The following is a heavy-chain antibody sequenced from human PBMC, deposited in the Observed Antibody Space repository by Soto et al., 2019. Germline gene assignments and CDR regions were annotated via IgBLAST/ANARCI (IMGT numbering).Heavy chain of an antibody. V-gene: IGHV1-2*02. CDR2: IGPESGAT. CDR1: GYTFTGHY. J-gene: IGHJ4*02. D-gene: IGHD1-26*01. CDR3: GKGRSGQIVVFY. Sequence: ASVKVSCKASGYTFTGHYIHWVRQAPEQGPEWMGEIGPESGATRYAQKFQGRVTMTRDMSITTVYMELNNLSPDDTAVYYCGKGRSGQIVVFYWGQGTPVTVS.